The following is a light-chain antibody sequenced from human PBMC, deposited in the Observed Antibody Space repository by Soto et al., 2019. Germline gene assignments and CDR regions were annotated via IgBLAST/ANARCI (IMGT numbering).Light chain of an antibody. V-gene: IGKV3-20*01. CDR1: QSVSSSY. Sequence: EIVLTQSPGTLSLSPGERGTLSCRASQSVSSSYLAWYQQKPGQAPRLLIYGASSRATGIPDRFSGSGSGTDFTLTISRLEPEDFAVYYCQHECSSPGFTFGPGTKVDIK. CDR3: QHECSSPGFT. J-gene: IGKJ3*01. CDR2: GAS.